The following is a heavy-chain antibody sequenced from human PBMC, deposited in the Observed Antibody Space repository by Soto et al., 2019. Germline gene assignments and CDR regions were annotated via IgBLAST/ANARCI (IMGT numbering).Heavy chain of an antibody. D-gene: IGHD6-6*01. J-gene: IGHJ5*02. CDR3: ARGGSIAARPINWLVP. CDR2: INPNSGGT. V-gene: IGHV1-2*02. Sequence: ASVKVSCKASGYTFTGYYMHWVRQAPGQGLEWMGWINPNSGGTNYAQKFQGRVTMTRDTSISTAYMELSRLRSDDTAVYYCARGGSIAARPINWLVPWGEGALVTVSS. CDR1: GYTFTGYY.